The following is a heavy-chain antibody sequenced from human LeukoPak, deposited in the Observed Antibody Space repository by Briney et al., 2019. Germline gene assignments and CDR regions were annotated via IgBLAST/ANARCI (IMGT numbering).Heavy chain of an antibody. CDR3: ARVILVRGVIHYYYYGMDV. D-gene: IGHD3-10*01. V-gene: IGHV1-8*01. J-gene: IGHJ6*02. CDR2: MNPKSGNT. Sequence: ASVKVSCKASGYTFTSYDINWVPQATGQGLEWMGWMNPKSGNTGYAQKFQGRVTMTRNTSISTAYMELSSLRSEDTAVYYCARVILVRGVIHYYYYGMDVWGQGTTVTVSS. CDR1: GYTFTSYD.